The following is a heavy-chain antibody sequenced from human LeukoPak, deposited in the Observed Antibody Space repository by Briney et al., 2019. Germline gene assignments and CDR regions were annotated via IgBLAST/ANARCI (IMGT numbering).Heavy chain of an antibody. D-gene: IGHD3-22*01. Sequence: SETLSLTCAVYGGSFSGYYWSWIRQPPGKGLEWIGEINHSGSTNYNPSLKSRVSISVDTSKNQFSLKLSSVTAADTAVYYCARRVGYYDSSGYYWASAVWYFDLWGRGTLVTVSS. V-gene: IGHV4-34*01. CDR3: ARRVGYYDSSGYYWASAVWYFDL. CDR1: GGSFSGYY. CDR2: INHSGST. J-gene: IGHJ2*01.